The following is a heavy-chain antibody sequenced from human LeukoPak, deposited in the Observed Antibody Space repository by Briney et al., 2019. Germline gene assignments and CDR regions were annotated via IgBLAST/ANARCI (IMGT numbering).Heavy chain of an antibody. D-gene: IGHD2-21*02. CDR1: GFTFSNHG. CDR3: ARDRLEAVTDDDYFDY. Sequence: GGSQRLSCAASGFTFSNHGMHWVRQAPGKGPEWVALIWYDGSNKYYGESVKGRFTISRDNSKNTVYLQMNSLRAEDTGVYYCARDRLEAVTDDDYFDYWGQGTLVTVSS. J-gene: IGHJ4*02. CDR2: IWYDGSNK. V-gene: IGHV3-33*01.